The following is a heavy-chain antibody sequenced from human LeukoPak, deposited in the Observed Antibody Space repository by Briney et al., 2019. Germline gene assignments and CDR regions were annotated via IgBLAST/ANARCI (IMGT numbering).Heavy chain of an antibody. CDR2: ISTSGDST. J-gene: IGHJ4*02. V-gene: IGHV3-23*01. CDR1: GFTFSSYS. CDR3: ARKVYHRFDY. Sequence: PGGSLRLSCAASGFTFSSYSMNWVRQAPGKGLEWVSAISTSGDSTYYADSVRGRFTISRDNSKNTLYLQMTSLRAQDTAVYYCARKVYHRFDYWGQGTLVTVSS. D-gene: IGHD2-2*01.